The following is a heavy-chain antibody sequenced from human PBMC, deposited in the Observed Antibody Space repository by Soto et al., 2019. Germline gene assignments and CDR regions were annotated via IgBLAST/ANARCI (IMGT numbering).Heavy chain of an antibody. J-gene: IGHJ4*02. D-gene: IGHD3-3*01. V-gene: IGHV2-5*02. CDR3: SHRVLRTVFGLVTTTAIYFDF. Sequence: QITLNESGPPVVRPTETLPLTCRFSGFSLTTSGVGVGWIRQSPGKAPEWLALIYWDDDTRYSASLKSRLTSTKDTSKNQVVRTLSDLDPTDTATYSCSHRVLRTVFGLVTTTAIYFDFWGQGTPVAVSS. CDR2: IYWDDDT. CDR1: GFSLTTSGVG.